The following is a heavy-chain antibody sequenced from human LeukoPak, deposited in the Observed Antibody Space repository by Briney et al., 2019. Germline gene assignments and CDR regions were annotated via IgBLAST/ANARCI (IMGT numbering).Heavy chain of an antibody. J-gene: IGHJ3*02. V-gene: IGHV3-48*03. CDR3: AREDAFDI. Sequence: PGGSLRLSCADSGFTFTSYEMNWVRPAPGEGLEWVSYISSSGNTIYYADSVKGRFTISRDNAKNSLYLQMNSLRAEDTAVYYCAREDAFDIWGQGTMVTVSS. CDR2: ISSSGNTI. CDR1: GFTFTSYE.